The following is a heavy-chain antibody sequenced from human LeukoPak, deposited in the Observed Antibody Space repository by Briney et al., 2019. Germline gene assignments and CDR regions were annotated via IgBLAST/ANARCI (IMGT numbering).Heavy chain of an antibody. V-gene: IGHV4-39*07. CDR3: ARDRYYYDSSGSHFDY. D-gene: IGHD3-22*01. J-gene: IGHJ4*02. Sequence: SETLSLTCTVSGGSIISGSHYWGWIRQPPGKGLEWIGSIYYSGSTYYNPSLKSRVTISIDTSKNQFSLKLSSVTAADTAVYYCARDRYYYDSSGSHFDYWGQGTLVTVSS. CDR1: GGSIISGSHY. CDR2: IYYSGST.